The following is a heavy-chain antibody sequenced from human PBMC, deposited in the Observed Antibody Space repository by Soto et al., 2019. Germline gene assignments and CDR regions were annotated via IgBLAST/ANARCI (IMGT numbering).Heavy chain of an antibody. J-gene: IGHJ5*02. CDR1: GGSFSGYY. Sequence: QVQLQQWGAGLLKPSETLSLTCAVSGGSFSGYYWSWIRQPPGKGLEWIGEINHSGSTNYNPSLKRRVTISVDTSKNQCSLKLSSVTAADTSVYYCARWAVDIVATTYNWLAPGGKGTLVTVSS. V-gene: IGHV4-34*01. CDR2: INHSGST. CDR3: ARWAVDIVATTYNWLAP. D-gene: IGHD5-12*01.